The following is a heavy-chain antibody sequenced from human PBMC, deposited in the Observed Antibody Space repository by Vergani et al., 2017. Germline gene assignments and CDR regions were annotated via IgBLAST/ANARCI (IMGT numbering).Heavy chain of an antibody. CDR2: IYSGGST. J-gene: IGHJ3*02. CDR1: GFTVSSNY. Sequence: EVQLVETGGGLIQPGGSLRLSCAASGFTVSSNYMSWVRQAPGKGLEWVSVIYSGGSTYYADSVKGRFTISRDNSKNTLYLQMNSLRAEDTAVYYCARETPFYDILTGYYTGAFDIWGQETMVTVSS. CDR3: ARETPFYDILTGYYTGAFDI. V-gene: IGHV3-53*02. D-gene: IGHD3-9*01.